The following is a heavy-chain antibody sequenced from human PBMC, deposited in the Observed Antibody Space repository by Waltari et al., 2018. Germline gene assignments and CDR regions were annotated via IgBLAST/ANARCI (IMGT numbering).Heavy chain of an antibody. D-gene: IGHD6-13*01. CDR3: ARSLGRGEQLVQGPIDY. V-gene: IGHV4-39*07. Sequence: QLQLQESGPGLVKPSETLSLTCTVSGGSISSSSYYWGWIRQPPGKGLEWIGSIYYSGSTYYHPSLKSRVTISVDTSKNQFSLKLSSVTAADTAVYYCARSLGRGEQLVQGPIDYWGQGTLVTVSS. CDR1: GGSISSSSYY. CDR2: IYYSGST. J-gene: IGHJ4*02.